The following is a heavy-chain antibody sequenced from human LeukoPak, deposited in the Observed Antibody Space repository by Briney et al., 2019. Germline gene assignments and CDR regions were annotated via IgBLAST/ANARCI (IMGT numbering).Heavy chain of an antibody. V-gene: IGHV4-34*01. Sequence: KTSETLSLTCAVYGGSFSGYYWSWIRQPPGKGLEWIGEINHSGSTNYNPSLKSRVTISVDTSKNQFSLKLSSVTAADTAVYYCARGYYYDSSGYLNWFDPWGQGTLVTVSS. J-gene: IGHJ5*02. CDR3: ARGYYYDSSGYLNWFDP. CDR1: GGSFSGYY. D-gene: IGHD3-22*01. CDR2: INHSGST.